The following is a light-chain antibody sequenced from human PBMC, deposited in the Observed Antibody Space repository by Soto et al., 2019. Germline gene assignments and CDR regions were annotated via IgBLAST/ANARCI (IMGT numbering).Light chain of an antibody. CDR2: AAS. J-gene: IGKJ5*01. Sequence: DIQMTQAPSSLSASVVYRVPITCRASQSISSYLNWYQQKPGKAPKLLIFAASSLQSGVPSRFSGSGSGTDFTLTVSSLQPEDSATYYCQQSYTSRITFGLGTRLEIK. CDR3: QQSYTSRIT. V-gene: IGKV1-39*01. CDR1: QSISSY.